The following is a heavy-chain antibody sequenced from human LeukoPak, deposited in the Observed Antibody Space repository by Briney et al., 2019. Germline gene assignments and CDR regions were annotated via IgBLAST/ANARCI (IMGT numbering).Heavy chain of an antibody. V-gene: IGHV1-69*01. CDR3: ARVHESAYYYYGMDV. CDR1: GDTFSSYA. J-gene: IGHJ6*02. CDR2: IIPIFGTA. Sequence: VKVSCKASGDTFSSYAISWVRQAPGQGLEWMGGIIPIFGTANYAQKFQGRVTITADESTSTAYMELSSLRSEDTAVYYCARVHESAYYYYGMDVCGQGTTVTVSS.